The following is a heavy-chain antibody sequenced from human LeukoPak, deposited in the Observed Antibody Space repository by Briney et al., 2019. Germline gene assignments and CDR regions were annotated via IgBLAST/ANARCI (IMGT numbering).Heavy chain of an antibody. CDR3: ARADRLHGGPYLIGP. V-gene: IGHV1-2*02. Sequence: GASVKVSCKTSGYSFTDYYMHRVRQAPGQGLEWMGWINPYSGGTSSAQKSQGRVTMTRDTSISTVYMQVSWLTSDDTAIYYCARADRLHGGPYLIGPWGQGTLVTVSS. CDR1: GYSFTDYY. CDR2: INPYSGGT. D-gene: IGHD3-16*01. J-gene: IGHJ5*02.